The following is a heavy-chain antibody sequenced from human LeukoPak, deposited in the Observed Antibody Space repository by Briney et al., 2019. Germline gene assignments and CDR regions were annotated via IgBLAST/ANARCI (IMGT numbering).Heavy chain of an antibody. CDR1: GYTFTNYW. J-gene: IGHJ4*02. CDR2: MYPGDSDT. D-gene: IGHD3-10*01. Sequence: GEPLKISCKASGYTFTNYWIGWVRQMPGKGLGWMGIMYPGDSDTRYSPSFQGQVTISADKSISTTYLQWSSLKASDTAMYYCAASTYGSGSYVGFDSWGQGTLVTVSS. CDR3: AASTYGSGSYVGFDS. V-gene: IGHV5-51*01.